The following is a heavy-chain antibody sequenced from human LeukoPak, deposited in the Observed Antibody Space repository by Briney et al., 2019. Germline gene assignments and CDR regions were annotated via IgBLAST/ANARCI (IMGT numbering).Heavy chain of an antibody. J-gene: IGHJ4*02. Sequence: GASVRVSCKASGYTFTIYALHWVRQAPGEGLEWMGWINAGNGNTKYSEKFQGRVTIARDTSASIAYMELSSLRSEDTAVYYCARDPAGVQLRYFDYWGQGTLVTVSS. D-gene: IGHD2-2*01. CDR2: INAGNGNT. CDR1: GYTFTIYA. V-gene: IGHV1-3*01. CDR3: ARDPAGVQLRYFDY.